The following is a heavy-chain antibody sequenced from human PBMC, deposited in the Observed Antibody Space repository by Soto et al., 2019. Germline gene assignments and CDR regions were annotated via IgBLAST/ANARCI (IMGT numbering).Heavy chain of an antibody. CDR3: ARHHSGYDLGRYYYYYMDV. J-gene: IGHJ6*03. V-gene: IGHV4-39*01. D-gene: IGHD5-12*01. CDR2: IYYSGST. Sequence: LSLTCTVSGGSISSSSYYWGWIRQPPGKGLEWIGSIYYSGSTYYNPSLKSRVTISVDTSKNQFSLKLSSVTAADTAVYYCARHHSGYDLGRYYYYYMDVWGKGTTVTVSS. CDR1: GGSISSSSYY.